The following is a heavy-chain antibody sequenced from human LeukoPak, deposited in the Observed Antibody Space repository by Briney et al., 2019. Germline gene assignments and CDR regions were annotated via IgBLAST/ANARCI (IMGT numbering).Heavy chain of an antibody. CDR2: IWYDGSNK. CDR3: ARDRAHCSGGSCYSLYYYGMDV. J-gene: IGHJ6*02. D-gene: IGHD2-15*01. CDR1: GFTFSSYG. V-gene: IGHV3-33*01. Sequence: GGSLRLSCAASGFTFSSYGMHWVCQAPGKGLEWVAVIWYDGSNKYYADSVKGRFTISRDNSKNTLYLQMNSLRAEDTAVYYCARDRAHCSGGSCYSLYYYGMDVWGQGTTVTVSS.